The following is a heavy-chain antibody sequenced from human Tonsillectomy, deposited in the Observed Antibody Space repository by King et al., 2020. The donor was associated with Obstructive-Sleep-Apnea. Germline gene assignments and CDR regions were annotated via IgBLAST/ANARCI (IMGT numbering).Heavy chain of an antibody. CDR1: GFSLSTSGVG. D-gene: IGHD3-3*01. CDR3: AHRGPTNFWSGYYNWFDP. Sequence: TLKESGPTLVKPTQTLTLTCTFSGFSLSTSGVGLGWLRQPPGKALEWLALIYWDDAKRYSPSLKSRLTITNDTSKNQVVLTMTNMDPVDTATYYCAHRGPTNFWSGYYNWFDPWGQGTLVTVSS. CDR2: IYWDDAK. J-gene: IGHJ5*02. V-gene: IGHV2-5*02.